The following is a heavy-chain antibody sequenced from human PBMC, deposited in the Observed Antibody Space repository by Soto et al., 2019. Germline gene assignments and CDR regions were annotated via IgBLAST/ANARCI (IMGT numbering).Heavy chain of an antibody. J-gene: IGHJ4*02. CDR3: ARLGGLTAFSGHWYKFEH. Sequence: SETLSLTCTVTGGSVFSSSSYWAWIRQSPGKGLEWIGQIFYNGKTYYSPSLGSRVTMSVDSSTNLFSLSLRSVTAADTALYYCARLGGLTAFSGHWYKFEHWGRGILLTVS. D-gene: IGHD1-1*01. CDR1: GGSVFSSSSY. V-gene: IGHV4-39*01. CDR2: IFYNGKT.